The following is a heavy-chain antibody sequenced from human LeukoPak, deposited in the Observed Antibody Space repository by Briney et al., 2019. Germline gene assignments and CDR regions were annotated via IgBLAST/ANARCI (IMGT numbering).Heavy chain of an antibody. J-gene: IGHJ4*02. D-gene: IGHD5-12*01. CDR3: ASAINSGYYLVDS. CDR2: IYSGGST. V-gene: IGHV3-53*01. CDR1: GFTVSSNY. Sequence: GGSLRLSCAASGFTVSSNYMSWVRQALGKGLEWVSNIYSGGSTYYADSVKGRFTISRDNAKNTLYLQMNSLRAEDTAVYYCASAINSGYYLVDSWGQGTLVTVSS.